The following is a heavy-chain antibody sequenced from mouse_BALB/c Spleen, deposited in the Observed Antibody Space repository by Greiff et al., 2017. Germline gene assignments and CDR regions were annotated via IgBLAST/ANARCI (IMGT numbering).Heavy chain of an antibody. Sequence: EVQLQQSGAELVKPGASVKLSCTASGFNIKDTYMHWVKQRPEQGLEWIGRIDPANGNTKYDPKFQGKATITADPSSNTAYLQLSSLTSEDTAVYYCAVGTLGRRYFDVWGAGTTVTVSS. CDR3: AVGTLGRRYFDV. CDR1: GFNIKDTY. V-gene: IGHV14-3*02. CDR2: IDPANGNT. J-gene: IGHJ1*01. D-gene: IGHD4-1*01.